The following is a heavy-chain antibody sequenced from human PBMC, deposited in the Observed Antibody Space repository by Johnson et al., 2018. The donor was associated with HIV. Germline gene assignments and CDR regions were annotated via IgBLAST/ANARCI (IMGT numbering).Heavy chain of an antibody. Sequence: QVHLVESGGGVVQPGRSLRLSCAASGFAFSSYTMHWVRQVPGKGLDWVAVISYTGGSIDYAGSVKGRFTVSRDNSEKIVYLQMNSLKTEDTAVYYCTTAFQIMVTTGAFDVWGQGTMVTVSS. CDR3: TTAFQIMVTTGAFDV. D-gene: IGHD4-17*01. CDR2: ISYTGGSI. J-gene: IGHJ3*01. CDR1: GFAFSSYT. V-gene: IGHV3-30-3*01.